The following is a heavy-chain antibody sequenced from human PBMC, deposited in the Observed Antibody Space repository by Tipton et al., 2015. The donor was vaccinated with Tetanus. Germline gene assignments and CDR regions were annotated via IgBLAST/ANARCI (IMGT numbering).Heavy chain of an antibody. CDR1: GYMISSHW. V-gene: IGHV5-51*01. J-gene: IGHJ2*01. D-gene: IGHD7-27*01. CDR3: ARRLGPYAGDQIWHFDL. Sequence: QLVQPGAEVKQPGETLKISCKGSGYMISSHWIGWVRQVPGKGLEWMGIIYPGESDTRNSPAFQGQDTISADKSITTAYLQWSSLKASDTAMYYCARRLGPYAGDQIWHFDLWGRGTLVTVSS. CDR2: IYPGESDT.